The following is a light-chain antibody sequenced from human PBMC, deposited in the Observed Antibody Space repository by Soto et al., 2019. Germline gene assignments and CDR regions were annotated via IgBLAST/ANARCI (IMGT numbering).Light chain of an antibody. CDR1: SSDVGSYDR. CDR3: CSSIGSPNWV. V-gene: IGLV2-23*02. CDR2: EVN. J-gene: IGLJ3*02. Sequence: QSALTQPASVSGSPGQSITISCTGTSSDVGSYDRVSWYQHHPGKAPTLIIYEVNKRPSGISNRFSGSKSGNMASLTISGLQGEDGADYYCCSSIGSPNWVFGGGTQLTVL.